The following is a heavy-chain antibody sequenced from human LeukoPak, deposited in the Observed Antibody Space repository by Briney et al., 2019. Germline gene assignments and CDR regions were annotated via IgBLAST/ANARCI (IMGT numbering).Heavy chain of an antibody. CDR2: ISWNSGSI. V-gene: IGHV3-9*03. CDR1: GFTFDDYA. Sequence: GGYLRLSCAASGFTFDDYAMHWVRQAPGKGLEWVSGISWNSGSIGYADSVKGRFTISRDNAKNSLYLQMNSLRAEDMALYYCAKAAPGSWRYFDYWGQGTLVTVSS. J-gene: IGHJ4*02. CDR3: AKAAPGSWRYFDY. D-gene: IGHD6-13*01.